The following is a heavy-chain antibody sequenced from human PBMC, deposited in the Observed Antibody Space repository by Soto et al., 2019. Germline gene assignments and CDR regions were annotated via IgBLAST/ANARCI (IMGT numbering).Heavy chain of an antibody. J-gene: IGHJ4*01. CDR2: ISGSGGST. D-gene: IGHD6-19*01. V-gene: IGHV3-23*01. Sequence: GGSLRLSCAASGFTFSSYAMSWVRQAPGKGLEWVSAISGSGGSTYYADSVKGRFTISRDNSKNTLYLQMNSLRAEDTAVYYCAKGSTRKVAVAGYYFDYWGHGTLVTVPQ. CDR1: GFTFSSYA. CDR3: AKGSTRKVAVAGYYFDY.